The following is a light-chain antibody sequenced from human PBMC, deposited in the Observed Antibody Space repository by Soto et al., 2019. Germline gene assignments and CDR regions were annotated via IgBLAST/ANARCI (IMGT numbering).Light chain of an antibody. V-gene: IGKV1-8*01. Sequence: AIRMTQSPSSLSASTGDRVTITCRASQGISSYLAWYQQKPGKAPKLLIYAASTLQGGVPSRFSGSVSRTDFTITISCLQSEDFDISYCQQYYSYPPTLGPGTKVDI. J-gene: IGKJ3*01. CDR2: AAS. CDR1: QGISSY. CDR3: QQYYSYPPT.